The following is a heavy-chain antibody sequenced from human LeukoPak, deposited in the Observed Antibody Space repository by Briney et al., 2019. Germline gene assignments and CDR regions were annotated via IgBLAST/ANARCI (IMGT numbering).Heavy chain of an antibody. J-gene: IGHJ4*02. CDR1: GGSLSNGGYY. CDR2: IYPSGGT. Sequence: PSETLSLTCAVSGGSLSNGGYYWTWIRQPPGKGLEWIGYIYPSGGTYYSPSLKSRVTLSIDYSNNHFSLKLSSVTAADTAVYYCARTGPYDYGSGSYFDYWGQGTLVTVSS. D-gene: IGHD3-10*01. CDR3: ARTGPYDYGSGSYFDY. V-gene: IGHV4-30-2*01.